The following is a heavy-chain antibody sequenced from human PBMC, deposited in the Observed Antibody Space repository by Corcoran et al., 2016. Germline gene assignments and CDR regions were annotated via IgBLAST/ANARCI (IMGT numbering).Heavy chain of an antibody. CDR3: ARSVSSEDYFDY. CDR2: INPSGGST. Sequence: QVQLVQSGAEVKKPGASVKVSCKASGYTFTSYYMHWVRQAPGQGLEWMGIINPSGGSTSYAKKFQGRVTMTRDTSTSTVYMELSSLRSEDTAVYYCARSVSSEDYFDYWGQGTLVTVSS. CDR1: GYTFTSYY. V-gene: IGHV1-46*01. J-gene: IGHJ4*02.